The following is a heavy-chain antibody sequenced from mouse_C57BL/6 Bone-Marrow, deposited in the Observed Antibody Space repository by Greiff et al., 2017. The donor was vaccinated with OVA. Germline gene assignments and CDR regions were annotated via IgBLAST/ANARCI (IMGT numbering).Heavy chain of an antibody. CDR3: ARDSYYGSSYGYFDV. V-gene: IGHV5-16*01. CDR2: INYDGSST. J-gene: IGHJ1*03. Sequence: EVKLVESEGGLVQPGSSMKLSCTASGFTFSDYYMAWVRQVPEKGLEWVANINYDGSSTYYLDSLKSRFIISRDNAKTILYLQMSSLKSEDTATYCCARDSYYGSSYGYFDVWGTGTTVTVSS. D-gene: IGHD1-1*01. CDR1: GFTFSDYY.